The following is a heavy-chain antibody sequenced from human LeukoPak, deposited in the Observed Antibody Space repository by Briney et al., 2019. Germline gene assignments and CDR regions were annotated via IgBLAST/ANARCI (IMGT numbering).Heavy chain of an antibody. CDR2: ITNSGYTM. CDR3: ARSRARIAAAVYYFDY. V-gene: IGHV3-11*01. D-gene: IGHD6-13*01. Sequence: GGSLRLSCAAAGFTFDDYFMGWVRQALGKGWEWVSYITNSGYTMYYADSVRGRFTISKANAKNSLYLHMSGLRAEDTAVYYCARSRARIAAAVYYFDYWGQGTPVTVSS. J-gene: IGHJ4*02. CDR1: GFTFDDYF.